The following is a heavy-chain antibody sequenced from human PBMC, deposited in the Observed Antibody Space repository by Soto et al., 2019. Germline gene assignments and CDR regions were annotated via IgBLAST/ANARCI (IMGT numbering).Heavy chain of an antibody. CDR2: FYYGGSP. CDR3: ARLPLRRTREDVDY. V-gene: IGHV4-39*01. CDR1: GGSISSSSYN. D-gene: IGHD4-17*01. Sequence: QLQLQESGPGLVKPSETLPLTCSVSGGSISSSSYNWGWIRQPPGKGLEWIGSFYYGGSPYYHPSLKSRVTISADTSKNQFSLNLNSVTAADTAVYYCARLPLRRTREDVDYWGQGTLVAVSS. J-gene: IGHJ4*02.